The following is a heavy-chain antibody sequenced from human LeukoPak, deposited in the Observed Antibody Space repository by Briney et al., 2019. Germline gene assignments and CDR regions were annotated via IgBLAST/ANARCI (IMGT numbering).Heavy chain of an antibody. J-gene: IGHJ4*02. CDR2: INYSGST. CDR1: GGSFSGSY. Sequence: SETLSLTCAVYGGSFSGSYWTWIRQPPGKGLEWIGEINYSGSTRHNPSLKSRVDISVDTSRNEFSLKLSSVTAADTAVYYCARESRGYNSGLFDYWGQGTLVTASS. D-gene: IGHD5-24*01. V-gene: IGHV4-34*01. CDR3: ARESRGYNSGLFDY.